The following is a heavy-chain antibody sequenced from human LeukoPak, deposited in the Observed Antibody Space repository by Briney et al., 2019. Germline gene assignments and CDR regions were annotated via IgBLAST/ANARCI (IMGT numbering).Heavy chain of an antibody. CDR1: GDSISRSSYH. D-gene: IGHD6-13*01. J-gene: IGHJ4*02. V-gene: IGHV4-39*01. CDR3: ASHGTAGGILDN. CDR2: ISNSGST. Sequence: SETLSLTCTVSGDSISRSSYHWGWIRQPPGKGLEWIGSISNSGSTYYNPSLKSRVILSVDTSKNQFSLNVRSVTTADTAVYYCASHGTAGGILDNWGQGTLVTVSA.